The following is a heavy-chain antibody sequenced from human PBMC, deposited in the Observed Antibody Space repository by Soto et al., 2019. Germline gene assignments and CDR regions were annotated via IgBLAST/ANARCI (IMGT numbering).Heavy chain of an antibody. J-gene: IGHJ6*02. CDR3: ARIRSSYYYDSSGYYYYYYGMDV. CDR1: GFSLSTSGMC. CDR2: IDWDDDK. V-gene: IGHV2-70*11. Sequence: SGPTLVNPTQTLTLTCTFSGFSLSTSGMCVSWIRQPPGKALEWLARIDWDDDKYYSTSLKTRLTISKDTSKNQVVLTMTNMDPVDTATYYCARIRSSYYYDSSGYYYYYYGMDVWGQGTTVTVS. D-gene: IGHD3-22*01.